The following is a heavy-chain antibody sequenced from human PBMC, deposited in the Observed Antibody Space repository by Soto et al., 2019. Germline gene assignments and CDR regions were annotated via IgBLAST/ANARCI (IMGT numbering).Heavy chain of an antibody. CDR3: ARDESAMVWEFYYYYGMDV. CDR1: GFTFSSYA. CDR2: ISYDGSNK. Sequence: GGSLRLSCAASGFTFSSYAMHWVRQAPGKGLEWVAVISYDGSNKYYADSVKGRFTISRDNSKNTLYLQMNSLRAEDTAVYYCARDESAMVWEFYYYYGMDVWGQGTTVTVSS. J-gene: IGHJ6*02. D-gene: IGHD5-18*01. V-gene: IGHV3-30-3*01.